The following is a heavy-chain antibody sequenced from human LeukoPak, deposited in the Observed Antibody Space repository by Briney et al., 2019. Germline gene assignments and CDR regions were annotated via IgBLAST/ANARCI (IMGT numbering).Heavy chain of an antibody. D-gene: IGHD6-13*01. J-gene: IGHJ4*02. CDR3: ARGGEGSSSLYPIDY. CDR2: INSDGSST. CDR1: GFTFSSYL. Sequence: GGSLRLSCEASGFTFSSYLMHWVRQAPGKGLVWVSRINSDGSSTRYADSVKGRFTISRDNAKNTLYLQMNSLRAEDTAVYYCARGGEGSSSLYPIDYWGQGTLVTVSS. V-gene: IGHV3-74*01.